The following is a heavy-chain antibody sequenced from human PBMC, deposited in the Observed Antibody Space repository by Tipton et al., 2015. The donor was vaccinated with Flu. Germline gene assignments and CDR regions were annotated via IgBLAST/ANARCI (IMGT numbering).Heavy chain of an antibody. CDR1: GGSISSYY. CDR2: IYYSGGT. V-gene: IGHV4-59*08. J-gene: IGHJ5*02. D-gene: IGHD2-15*01. Sequence: TLSLTCTVSGGSISSYYWSWIRQPPGKGLEWIGYIYYSGGTNYNPFLTRRSTITVDTSKNQFSLKLRSVTAADTAVYYCARLGPRRCSGGSCYVNWFDPWGQGTLVTVSS. CDR3: ARLGPRRCSGGSCYVNWFDP.